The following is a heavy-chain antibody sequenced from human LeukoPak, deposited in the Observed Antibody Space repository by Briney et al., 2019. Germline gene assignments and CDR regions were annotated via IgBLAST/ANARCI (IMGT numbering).Heavy chain of an antibody. CDR2: ISDSGGST. J-gene: IGHJ6*02. D-gene: IGHD2-15*01. V-gene: IGHV3-64D*09. Sequence: GGSLRLSCAASGFTFSSYSMNWVRQAPGKGLEWVSAISDSGGSTYYADSVKGRFTIARDNSKNTLYLQMSSLRAEDTAVYFCVRGYSFGPYGMDVWGQGTTVTVSS. CDR1: GFTFSSYS. CDR3: VRGYSFGPYGMDV.